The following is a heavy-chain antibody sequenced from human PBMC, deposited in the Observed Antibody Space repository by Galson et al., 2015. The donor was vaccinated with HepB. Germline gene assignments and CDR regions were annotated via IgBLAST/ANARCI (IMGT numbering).Heavy chain of an antibody. CDR3: ARGFDALDI. Sequence: SLRLSCAASGFTFHTSWMTWVRQAPGKGLVWVANIKRDGSEKYYVDSVKGRFTISRDNARKSLYLQMNSLRAEDTAVYYCARGFDALDIWDQGTAVTVSS. V-gene: IGHV3-7*03. J-gene: IGHJ3*02. CDR2: IKRDGSEK. CDR1: GFTFHTSW. D-gene: IGHD3-10*01.